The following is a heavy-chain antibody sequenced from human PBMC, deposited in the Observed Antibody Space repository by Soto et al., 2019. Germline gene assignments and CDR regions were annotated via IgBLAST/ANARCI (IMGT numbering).Heavy chain of an antibody. CDR2: ISSSSATI. CDR3: ARAAGIMTRGFHGMDV. J-gene: IGHJ6*02. V-gene: IGHV3-48*03. CDR1: GFAFSSYE. Sequence: EVQLVESGGGLVQPGGSLRLSCTASGFAFSSYEMKWVRQAPGKGPEWVSYISSSSATIHYVDSVKGRFTISRDNAKNSVYLQMNSLRAEDSAVYYCARAAGIMTRGFHGMDVWGQGTTVTVSS. D-gene: IGHD3-10*01.